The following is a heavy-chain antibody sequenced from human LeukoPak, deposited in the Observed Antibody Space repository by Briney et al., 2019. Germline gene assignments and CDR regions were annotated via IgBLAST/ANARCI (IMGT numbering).Heavy chain of an antibody. CDR3: AKVAGIVATINYMDV. CDR1: GFTFSSYA. Sequence: GGSLRLSCAASGFTFSSYAMTWVRQAPGKGLQWVSAVSGSGGSTYYADSVKGRFTISRDNSKNTLYLQMNSLRAEDTAVYYCAKVAGIVATINYMDVWGKGTTVTVSS. J-gene: IGHJ6*03. D-gene: IGHD5-12*01. CDR2: VSGSGGST. V-gene: IGHV3-23*01.